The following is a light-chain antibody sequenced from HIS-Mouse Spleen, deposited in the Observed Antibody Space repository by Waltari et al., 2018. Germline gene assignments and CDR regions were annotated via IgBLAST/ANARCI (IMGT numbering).Light chain of an antibody. V-gene: IGKV1-5*03. CDR3: QHRRT. CDR2: KAS. Sequence: DIQMTQSPSTLSASVGYRVTITCRASQSISSWLAWYQQKPGKAPKLLIYKASSLESGVPSRFSGSGSGTEFTLTISSLQPDDFATYYCQHRRTFGQGTKVEIK. CDR1: QSISSW. J-gene: IGKJ1*01.